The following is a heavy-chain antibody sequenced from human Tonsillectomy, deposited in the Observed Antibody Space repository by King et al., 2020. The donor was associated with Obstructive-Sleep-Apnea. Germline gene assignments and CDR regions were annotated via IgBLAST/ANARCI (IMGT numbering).Heavy chain of an antibody. D-gene: IGHD5-12*01. CDR1: GFTFSDYA. V-gene: IGHV3-30*04. J-gene: IGHJ6*02. CDR2: ISYDGRDK. Sequence: QLVQSGGGVVQPGRSLRLSCAASGFTFSDYAMHWVRQAPGKGLEWVAFISYDGRDKCYADSVKGRCTVSRENSKNTLFLQMNSLRTEDTAMYYCASEIGVATQTAMDVWGQGTTVTVSS. CDR3: ASEIGVATQTAMDV.